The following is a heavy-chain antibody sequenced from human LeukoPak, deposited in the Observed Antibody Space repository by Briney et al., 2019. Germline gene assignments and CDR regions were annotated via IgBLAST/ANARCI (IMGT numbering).Heavy chain of an antibody. D-gene: IGHD4-17*01. CDR3: AKGDDYGDFQDY. V-gene: IGHV3-11*01. CDR2: ISSSGTMI. J-gene: IGHJ4*02. Sequence: GGSLRLSCAASGITFSDYYMTWIRQAPGKGLEWVSYISSSGTMINYADSVKGRFTISRDNAKNSLYLQMNSLRVEDTAVYYCAKGDDYGDFQDYWGQGTLVTVSS. CDR1: GITFSDYY.